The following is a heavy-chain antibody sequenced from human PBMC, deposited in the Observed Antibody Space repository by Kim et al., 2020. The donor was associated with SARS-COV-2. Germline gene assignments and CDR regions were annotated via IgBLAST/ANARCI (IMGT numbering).Heavy chain of an antibody. J-gene: IGHJ4*02. V-gene: IGHV3-11*01. CDR3: AGGDYYGSGTYPS. Sequence: GGSLRLSCAASGFTFTDYYMSWLRQAPGKGLECIAYINTGGDTTYYTDSVKGRFTISRDNADNSLFLQMNSLRAEDTAVYYCAGGDYYGSGTYPSWGQGT. D-gene: IGHD3-10*01. CDR2: INTGGDTT. CDR1: GFTFTDYY.